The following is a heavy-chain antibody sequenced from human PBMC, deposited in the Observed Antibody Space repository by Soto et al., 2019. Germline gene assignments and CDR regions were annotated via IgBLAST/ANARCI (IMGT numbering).Heavy chain of an antibody. D-gene: IGHD3-10*01. J-gene: IGHJ6*02. CDR3: ARDGTMVRHGLDV. Sequence: PSETLSLTCTVSGGSISGYYWSWVRQPAGKGLEWIGRIYTSGSTNHNPSLESRVTMSIDTSNNQFSLRLSSVTAADTAVYYCARDGTMVRHGLDVWGQGTTVTAP. CDR2: IYTSGST. CDR1: GGSISGYY. V-gene: IGHV4-4*07.